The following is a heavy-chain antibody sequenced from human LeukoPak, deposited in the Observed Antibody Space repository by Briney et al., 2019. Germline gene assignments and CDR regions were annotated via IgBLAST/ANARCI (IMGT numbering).Heavy chain of an antibody. CDR3: AKDGADGAFDY. Sequence: GGSLRLSCAASGFTFSKYGMYWVRQAPGKGLEWVAVISYDGSNKYYADSVKGRFTISRDNSKNTLYLQMNSLRAEDTAVYYCAKDGADGAFDYWGQGTLVTVSS. CDR1: GFTFSKYG. CDR2: ISYDGSNK. V-gene: IGHV3-30*18. D-gene: IGHD4-17*01. J-gene: IGHJ4*02.